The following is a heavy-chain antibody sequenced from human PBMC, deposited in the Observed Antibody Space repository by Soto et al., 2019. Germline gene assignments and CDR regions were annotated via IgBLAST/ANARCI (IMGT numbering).Heavy chain of an antibody. J-gene: IGHJ4*02. Sequence: QVQLVQSGAEVKQPGASVKVSCRASGYTFTNYDISWVRQATGQGLEWMGWMNPCRANTGYTQKSQGSVTMTRDTSINSAYMELHSLTSEDTAVYYCARAIRDQLLSDYWGQGTLVTVSS. CDR2: MNPCRANT. CDR3: ARAIRDQLLSDY. D-gene: IGHD1-26*01. CDR1: GYTFTNYD. V-gene: IGHV1-8*01.